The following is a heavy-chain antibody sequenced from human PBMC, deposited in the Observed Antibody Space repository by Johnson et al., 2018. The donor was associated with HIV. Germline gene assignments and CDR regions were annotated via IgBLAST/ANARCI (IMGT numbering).Heavy chain of an antibody. CDR2: IRYDGSNK. CDR1: GFTFSSYG. D-gene: IGHD2-2*01. CDR3: AKAFQVLLSHDAFDI. V-gene: IGHV3-30*02. Sequence: QVQLVESGGGVVQPGGSLRLSCAASGFTFSSYGMHWVRQAPGKGLEWVAFIRYDGSNKYYADSVKGRFTISRNAATNSLYLRMDSLRAEDTALYYCAKAFQVLLSHDAFDIWGQGTMVTVSS. J-gene: IGHJ3*02.